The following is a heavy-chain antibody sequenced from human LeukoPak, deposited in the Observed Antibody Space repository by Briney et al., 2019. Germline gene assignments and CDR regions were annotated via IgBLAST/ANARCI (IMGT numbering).Heavy chain of an antibody. Sequence: GASVKVSCKTSGYTFTSYDISWVRQAPGQGLEWMGWISAYNGNTNYAQKLQGRVTMTTDTSTSTAYMELRSLRSDDTAVYYCAREAPSLEDAFDIWGQGTMVTVSS. CDR2: ISAYNGNT. J-gene: IGHJ3*02. CDR1: GYTFTSYD. CDR3: AREAPSLEDAFDI. D-gene: IGHD3-3*01. V-gene: IGHV1-18*01.